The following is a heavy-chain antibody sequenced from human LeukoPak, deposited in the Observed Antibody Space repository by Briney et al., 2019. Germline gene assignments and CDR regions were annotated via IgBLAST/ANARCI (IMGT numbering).Heavy chain of an antibody. CDR1: GFPFSDYY. CDR3: ARQYSGSYPDY. J-gene: IGHJ4*02. D-gene: IGHD1-26*01. Sequence: GGSLRLPCAASGFPFSDYYMSWIRQAPGKGLGRVSYISSRGGTIYYVDSVKGRFTISTDNAKNSLYLQMNRLRAEDTAVYYCARQYSGSYPDYWGQGTLVTVSS. V-gene: IGHV3-11*01. CDR2: ISSRGGTI.